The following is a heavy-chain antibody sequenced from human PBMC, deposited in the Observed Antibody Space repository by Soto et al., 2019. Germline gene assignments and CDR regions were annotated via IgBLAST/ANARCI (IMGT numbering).Heavy chain of an antibody. CDR2: IYSGGST. V-gene: IGHV3-66*01. J-gene: IGHJ4*02. CDR3: ARCDGSATYCFFFAY. Sequence: GGSLRLSCAASGFTVSNSYMSWVRQAPGKGLEWVSAIYSGGSTYYADSVKGRFTISRDNSRNTLYLPMNSLRAEDTAVYFCARCDGSATYCFFFAYWGQGTPVTVSS. D-gene: IGHD3-10*01. CDR1: GFTVSNSY.